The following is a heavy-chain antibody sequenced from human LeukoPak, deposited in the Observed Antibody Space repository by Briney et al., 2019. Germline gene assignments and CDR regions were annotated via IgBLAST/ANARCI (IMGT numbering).Heavy chain of an antibody. D-gene: IGHD3-22*01. CDR1: GDSISSYY. V-gene: IGHV4-4*07. J-gene: IGHJ3*02. Sequence: SETLSLTCTVSGDSISSYYWSWIRQPAGKGLEWIGRIYTTGSTNYNPSFKSRVTMSVDTSKNQFSLKLSSVTAADTAVYYCASNYYDSSGYSVTDAFDIWGQGTMVTVSS. CDR2: IYTTGST. CDR3: ASNYYDSSGYSVTDAFDI.